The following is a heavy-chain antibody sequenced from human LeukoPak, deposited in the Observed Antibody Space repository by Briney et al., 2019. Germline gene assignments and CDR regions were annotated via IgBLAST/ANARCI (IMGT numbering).Heavy chain of an antibody. Sequence: PGGSLRLSCAASGFTFSSYGMHWVRQAPGKGLEWVAFIRYDGSNKYYADSVKGRFTISRDNSKNTLYLQMNSLRAEDTAVYYCAKAHYVSGSYRYSFDYWGQGTLVTVSS. CDR2: IRYDGSNK. CDR3: AKAHYVSGSYRYSFDY. J-gene: IGHJ4*02. CDR1: GFTFSSYG. D-gene: IGHD3-16*02. V-gene: IGHV3-30*02.